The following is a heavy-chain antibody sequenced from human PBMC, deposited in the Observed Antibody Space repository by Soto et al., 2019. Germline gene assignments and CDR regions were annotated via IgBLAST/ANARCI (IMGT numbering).Heavy chain of an antibody. CDR1: GFTFSSYG. Sequence: GGSLRLSCAASGFTFSSYGMHWVRQAPGKGLEWVAVIWYDGSNKYYADSVKGRFTISRDNSKNTLYLQMNSLRAEDTAVYYCARGLGYSYGIDPWGQGTLVTVSS. V-gene: IGHV3-33*01. J-gene: IGHJ5*02. D-gene: IGHD5-18*01. CDR3: ARGLGYSYGIDP. CDR2: IWYDGSNK.